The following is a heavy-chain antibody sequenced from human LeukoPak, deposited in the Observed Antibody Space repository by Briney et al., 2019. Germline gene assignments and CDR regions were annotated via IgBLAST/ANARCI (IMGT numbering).Heavy chain of an antibody. V-gene: IGHV1-69*13. CDR2: IIPLFRKP. CDR1: GGTFSTYA. D-gene: IGHD6-13*01. J-gene: IGHJ5*02. CDR3: ANVDSNSWYGWFDP. Sequence: GASVKVSCKASGGTFSTYALTWVRQAPGQGPEWMGGIIPLFRKPNYAQKFQARLTITADESTSTAYMELSSLRSEDTAVYYCANVDSNSWYGWFDPWGQGTLVTVSS.